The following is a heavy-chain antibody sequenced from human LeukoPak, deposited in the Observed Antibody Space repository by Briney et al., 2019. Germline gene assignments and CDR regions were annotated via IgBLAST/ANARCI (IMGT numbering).Heavy chain of an antibody. CDR3: AKIRKREGEDY. J-gene: IGHJ4*02. Sequence: SETLSLTCAVYGGSFSGYYWSWIRQPPGKGLEWIASIYYSGYTYYNPSLKSRVTISIDTSRNQFSLRLSSVTAADTAVYYCAKIRKREGEDYWGQGTLVTVSS. CDR2: IYYSGYT. V-gene: IGHV4-34*01. D-gene: IGHD1-26*01. CDR1: GGSFSGYY.